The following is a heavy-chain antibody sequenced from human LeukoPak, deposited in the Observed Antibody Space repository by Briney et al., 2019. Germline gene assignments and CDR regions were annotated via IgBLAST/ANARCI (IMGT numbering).Heavy chain of an antibody. V-gene: IGHV3-48*02. CDR1: GFTFSRYS. CDR2: ISSRSSTI. CDR3: ARDIEDGDYFSSSGMDV. J-gene: IGHJ6*02. Sequence: GGSLRLSCAASGFTFSRYSMNWVRQAPGKGLEWVSYISSRSSTIYYADSVKGRFTISRDNAKNSLYLQMNSLRDEDTAVYYCARDIEDGDYFSSSGMDVWGQGTTVTVSS. D-gene: IGHD4-17*01.